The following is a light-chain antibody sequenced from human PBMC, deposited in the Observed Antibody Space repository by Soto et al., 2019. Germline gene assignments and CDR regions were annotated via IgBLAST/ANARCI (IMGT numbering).Light chain of an antibody. CDR2: ANN. V-gene: IGLV1-44*01. CDR1: RSNIGINA. Sequence: QSVLTQPPSVSGTPGQRVSISCSGSRSNIGINAVDWYHQLPGTAPKVLIYANNQRPSGVPDRFSGSKSGTSASLAINGLQSDDEAHYYCAAWDDSLNGLVFGGGTKLPVL. J-gene: IGLJ2*01. CDR3: AAWDDSLNGLV.